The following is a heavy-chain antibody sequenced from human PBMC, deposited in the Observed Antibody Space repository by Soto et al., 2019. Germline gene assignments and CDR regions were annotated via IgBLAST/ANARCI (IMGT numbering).Heavy chain of an antibody. J-gene: IGHJ4*02. D-gene: IGHD1-1*01. CDR1: GFTFSSYG. V-gene: IGHV3-30*18. CDR3: AKSVYNWNDGFFDY. CDR2: ISYDGNNK. Sequence: PGESLRLSCAASGFTFSSYGMHWVRQAPGKGLEWVAVISYDGNNKYYADSVKGRFTISRDNSKNTLSLQMNSLRAEDTAVYYCAKSVYNWNDGFFDYWGQGT.